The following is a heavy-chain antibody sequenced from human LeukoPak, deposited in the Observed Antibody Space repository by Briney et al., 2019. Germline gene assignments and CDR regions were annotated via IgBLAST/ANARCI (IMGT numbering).Heavy chain of an antibody. V-gene: IGHV3-53*01. J-gene: IGHJ3*02. CDR2: IYSGGST. CDR1: GFTVSSNY. Sequence: GGSLRLSCAASGFTVSSNYMSWVRQAPGKGLEWVSVIYSGGSTYYADSVKGRFTISRDNSKNTLYLQMNSLRAEDTAVYYCARGITMVRGVSSSSAFDIWGQGTMVTVSS. D-gene: IGHD3-10*01. CDR3: ARGITMVRGVSSSSAFDI.